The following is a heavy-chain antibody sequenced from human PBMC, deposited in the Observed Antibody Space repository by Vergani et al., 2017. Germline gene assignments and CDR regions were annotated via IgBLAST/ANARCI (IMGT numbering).Heavy chain of an antibody. V-gene: IGHV3-23*01. CDR3: AKGVYCSSTSCYEGRGYYYGMGV. Sequence: EVQPLESGGGLVQPGGSLRVFRAASGFPFSSYAMSWVRPVPGKGVEWVSGISGSGGNTYYANAVKGRFTISRDNSKNTLYLQMNSLRADDTAVYYCAKGVYCSSTSCYEGRGYYYGMGVWGQGTTVTFSS. J-gene: IGHJ6*02. D-gene: IGHD2-2*01. CDR1: GFPFSSYA. CDR2: ISGSGGNT.